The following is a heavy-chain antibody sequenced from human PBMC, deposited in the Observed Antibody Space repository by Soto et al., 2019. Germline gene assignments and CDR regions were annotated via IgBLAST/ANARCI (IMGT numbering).Heavy chain of an antibody. CDR2: ISGSGGST. CDR1: GITFSSYA. CDR3: AKSTRHYDILTGYLTYYYCSKDV. V-gene: IGHV3-23*01. D-gene: IGHD3-9*01. Sequence: GGSLRLSCVASGITFSSYAKSRVRPAPGKGLEWVSAISGSGGSTYYADSVKGRFTISRENSKNTLYLQMNSQRAEDTAVYYCAKSTRHYDILTGYLTYYYCSKDVWGQGTTVTVSS. J-gene: IGHJ6*02.